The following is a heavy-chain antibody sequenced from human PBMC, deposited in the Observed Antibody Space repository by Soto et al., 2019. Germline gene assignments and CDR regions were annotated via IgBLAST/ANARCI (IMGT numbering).Heavy chain of an antibody. Sequence: SGPTLVNPTQTLTLTCTFSGFSLSTSGMCVSWIRQPPGKALEWLALIDWDDDKYYSTSLKTRLAISKDTSKNQVVLTMTNMDPVDTATYYCARIHYYDSSGYDGMDVWGQGTTVTVSS. CDR1: GFSLSTSGMC. CDR2: IDWDDDK. CDR3: ARIHYYDSSGYDGMDV. J-gene: IGHJ6*02. D-gene: IGHD3-22*01. V-gene: IGHV2-70*01.